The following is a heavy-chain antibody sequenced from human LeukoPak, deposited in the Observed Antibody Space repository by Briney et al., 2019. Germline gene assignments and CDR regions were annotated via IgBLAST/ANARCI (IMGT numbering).Heavy chain of an antibody. V-gene: IGHV3-64D*06. D-gene: IGHD2-2*01. CDR2: IGTNGIST. CDR3: VKGSQVVYSPAFDY. J-gene: IGHJ4*02. CDR1: GLTFSTYA. Sequence: GGSLRLSCTVSGLTFSTYAMHWVRQASGKGLEYVSAIGTNGISTYYADAVRDRFIISRDNSKNTLYLQMTSLRAEDTAVYYCVKGSQVVYSPAFDYWGQGTLVTVSS.